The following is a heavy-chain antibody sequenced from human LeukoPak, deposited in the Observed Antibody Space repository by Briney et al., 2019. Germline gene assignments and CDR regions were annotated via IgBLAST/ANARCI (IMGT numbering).Heavy chain of an antibody. CDR2: IYTSGST. D-gene: IGHD1-26*01. CDR1: GGSISSYY. Sequence: ASETLSLTCTVSGGSISSYYWSWIRQPPGKGLEWIGYIYTSGSTNYNPSLKSRVTISVDTSKNQFSLKLSSVTAADTAVYYCARHPRKWEPLDYWGQGTLVTVSS. J-gene: IGHJ4*02. CDR3: ARHPRKWEPLDY. V-gene: IGHV4-4*09.